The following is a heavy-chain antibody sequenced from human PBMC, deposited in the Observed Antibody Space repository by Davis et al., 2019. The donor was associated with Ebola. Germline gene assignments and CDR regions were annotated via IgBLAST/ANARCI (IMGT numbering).Heavy chain of an antibody. D-gene: IGHD2-2*01. J-gene: IGHJ4*02. V-gene: IGHV3-64D*08. CDR1: GFTFSSYA. CDR2: ISSNGGST. CDR3: VKVGGGYQLLGEYFDY. Sequence: GESLKISCSASGFTFSSYAMHWVRQAPGKGLEYVSAISSNGGSTYYADSVKGRFTISRDNSKNTLYLQMSSLRAEDTAVYYCVKVGGGYQLLGEYFDYWGQGTLVTVSS.